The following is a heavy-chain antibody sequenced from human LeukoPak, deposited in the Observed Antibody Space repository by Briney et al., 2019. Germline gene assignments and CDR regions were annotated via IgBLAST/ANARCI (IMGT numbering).Heavy chain of an antibody. CDR3: ARHSAMDV. Sequence: SETLSLTCTVSDGAINNYYWTWIRQPPGKGLEWIGCIHYSGSTNYNPSLTSRVTISIGTSKNQFSLNLSSVTAADTAVYYCARHSAMDVWGKGTTVTVSS. D-gene: IGHD3-10*01. CDR2: IHYSGST. J-gene: IGHJ6*04. V-gene: IGHV4-59*08. CDR1: DGAINNYY.